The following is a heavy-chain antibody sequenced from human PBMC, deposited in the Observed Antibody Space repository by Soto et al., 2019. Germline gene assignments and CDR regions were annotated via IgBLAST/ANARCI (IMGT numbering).Heavy chain of an antibody. D-gene: IGHD6-19*01. CDR1: GDFISSGGYY. CDR3: SRGWGYSSGWYNAFDI. V-gene: IGHV4-31*03. CDR2: IYSSGST. Sequence: SETLSLTCTVSGDFISSGGYYWSWIRQLPGKGLEWIGYIYSSGSTYYNPSLKSRITISVDTSKNQFSLKLSSRSDDTAVYYCSRGWGYSSGWYNAFDIWGQGTMVTVSS. J-gene: IGHJ3*02.